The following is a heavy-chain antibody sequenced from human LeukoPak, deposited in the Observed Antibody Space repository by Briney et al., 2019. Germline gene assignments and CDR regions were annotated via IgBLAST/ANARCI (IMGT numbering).Heavy chain of an antibody. Sequence: SETLSLTCTVSGGSISSGDYYWSWIRQPPGKGLEWIGYIYYSGSTYYNPSLKSRVTISVDTSKNQFSLKLSSVTAADTAVYYCARRIRAYYYYGMDVWGQGTTVTVSS. CDR2: IYYSGST. V-gene: IGHV4-30-4*01. CDR1: GGSISSGDYY. D-gene: IGHD2-15*01. CDR3: ARRIRAYYYYGMDV. J-gene: IGHJ6*02.